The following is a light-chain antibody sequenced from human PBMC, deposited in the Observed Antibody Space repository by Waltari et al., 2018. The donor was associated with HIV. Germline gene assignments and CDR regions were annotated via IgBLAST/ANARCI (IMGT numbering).Light chain of an antibody. V-gene: IGKV3-15*01. Sequence: EILMTQSPATLSVSPGERVTLSCRASQSVSSKLAWYQQKLGQAPRLLIYGTSTRATDIPAKFSGSGSGTEFTLTISSLQSEDFAVYYCQQYNDWPWTFGQGTKVEVK. J-gene: IGKJ1*01. CDR2: GTS. CDR1: QSVSSK. CDR3: QQYNDWPWT.